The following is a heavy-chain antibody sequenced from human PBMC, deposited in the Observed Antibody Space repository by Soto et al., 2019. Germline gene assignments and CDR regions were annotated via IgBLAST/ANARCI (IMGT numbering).Heavy chain of an antibody. CDR2: IRSTGTIK. J-gene: IGHJ4*02. V-gene: IGHV3-11*01. D-gene: IGHD3-16*01. Sequence: GGSLRLSCAASWFTFSDYYVSWIRQAPGKGLEWVSYIRSTGTIKYYADSVKGRFTISRDNAKNSLYLQMDSLGAEDTAGYYVARDRLATKYYFDEWSQATVVTV. CDR3: ARDRLATKYYFDE. CDR1: WFTFSDYY.